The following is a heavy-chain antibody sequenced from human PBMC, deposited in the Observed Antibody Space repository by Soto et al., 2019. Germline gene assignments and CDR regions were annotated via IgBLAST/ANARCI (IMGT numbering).Heavy chain of an antibody. D-gene: IGHD4-17*01. Sequence: PGGSVRLSCAASGFNLNHYAMTWFRQAPGKGPEWVSSMSATGRTSFYADSVKGRFTISRDTSTSTLYLQMNSVRVEDTAVYYCAKDPNGDYVDGFDFWGLGTMVTVSS. CDR1: GFNLNHYA. CDR2: MSATGRTS. V-gene: IGHV3-23*01. CDR3: AKDPNGDYVDGFDF. J-gene: IGHJ3*01.